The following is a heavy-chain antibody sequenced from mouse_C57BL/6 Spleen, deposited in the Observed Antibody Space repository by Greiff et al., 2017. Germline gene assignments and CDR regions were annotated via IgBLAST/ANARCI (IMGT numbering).Heavy chain of an antibody. V-gene: IGHV14-1*01. D-gene: IGHD1-1*01. Sequence: VQLKQSGAELVRPGASVKLSCTASGFNIKDYYMHWVKQRPEQGLEWIGRIDPEDGDTEYAPKFQGKATMTADPASNTAYLQLSSLTSEDTAGYYCSTGYYGSRGDYWGQGTTLTVSS. CDR3: STGYYGSRGDY. CDR2: IDPEDGDT. CDR1: GFNIKDYY. J-gene: IGHJ2*01.